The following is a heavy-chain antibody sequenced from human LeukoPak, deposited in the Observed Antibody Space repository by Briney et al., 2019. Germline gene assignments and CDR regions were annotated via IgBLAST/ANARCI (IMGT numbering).Heavy chain of an antibody. Sequence: SETLSLTCTVSGGSISSGSYYWSWIRQPAGKGLEWIGYIYYSGSTNYNPSLKSRVTISVDTSKNQFSLKLSSVTAADTAVYYCASWGGYDSSGYHDAFDIWGQGTMVTVSS. CDR2: IYYSGST. J-gene: IGHJ3*02. CDR1: GGSISSGSYY. D-gene: IGHD3-22*01. V-gene: IGHV4-61*10. CDR3: ASWGGYDSSGYHDAFDI.